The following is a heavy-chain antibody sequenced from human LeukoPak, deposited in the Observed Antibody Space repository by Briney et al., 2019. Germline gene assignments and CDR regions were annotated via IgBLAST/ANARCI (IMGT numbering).Heavy chain of an antibody. V-gene: IGHV4-34*01. CDR3: ARERPGIAGQGGWFDP. D-gene: IGHD6-13*01. J-gene: IGHJ5*02. Sequence: SETLSLTCAVYGGSFSGYYWSWIRQPPGKGLEWIGEINHSGSTNYNPSLKSRVTISVDTSKNQFSLKLSSVTAADTAVYYCARERPGIAGQGGWFDPWGQGTLVTVSS. CDR1: GGSFSGYY. CDR2: INHSGST.